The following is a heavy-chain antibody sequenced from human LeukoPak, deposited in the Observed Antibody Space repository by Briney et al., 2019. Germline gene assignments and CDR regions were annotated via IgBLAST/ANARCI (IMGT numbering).Heavy chain of an antibody. D-gene: IGHD1-1*01. J-gene: IGHJ5*02. CDR2: ISSGSGYI. Sequence: GGSLRLSCAASGFTFSTYSMNWVRQAPGKGLEWVSSISSGSGYIYYADSVKGRFTISRDNAKNSLYLQVSSLRAEDTALYYCAKGANWNFRTADRLDPWGQGTLVTVSS. CDR3: AKGANWNFRTADRLDP. CDR1: GFTFSTYS. V-gene: IGHV3-21*04.